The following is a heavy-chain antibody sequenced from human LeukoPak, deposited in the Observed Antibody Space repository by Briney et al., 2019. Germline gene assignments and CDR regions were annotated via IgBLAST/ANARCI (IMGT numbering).Heavy chain of an antibody. CDR1: GGNFVTYA. J-gene: IGHJ6*02. V-gene: IGHV1-69*04. CDR3: AREFEGFDDYSDSYYGMDV. Sequence: SVKVSCKASGGNFVTYAFSWVRQAPGQGLEWMGRITPIIGVRNCARKFQGRVIISADKSTTTVYMELSSLRSDDTAIYYCAREFEGFDDYSDSYYGMDVWGQGTTVTVSS. D-gene: IGHD4-11*01. CDR2: ITPIIGVR.